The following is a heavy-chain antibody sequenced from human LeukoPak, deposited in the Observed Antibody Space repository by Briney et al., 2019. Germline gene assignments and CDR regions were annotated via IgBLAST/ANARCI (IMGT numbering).Heavy chain of an antibody. CDR2: ISWNGGSS. Sequence: GGSLRLSCAASRFTFDDYSMHWVRQAPGKGLEWVSLISWNGGSSYYADSVKGRFTISRDNSKNSLYLQMNSLRAEDTALYYCAKDGKNYFDYWGQGTLVTVSS. J-gene: IGHJ4*02. V-gene: IGHV3-43D*03. CDR1: RFTFDDYS. CDR3: AKDGKNYFDY.